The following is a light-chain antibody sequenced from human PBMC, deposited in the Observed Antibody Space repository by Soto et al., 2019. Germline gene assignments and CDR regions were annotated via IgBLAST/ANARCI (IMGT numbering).Light chain of an antibody. CDR3: QQSYSIPIT. V-gene: IGKV1-39*01. Sequence: DVQMTQSPSSLSGSVGGSFTITFRTSQTINNYLNWYQQKPGKAPKLLVYSASNLQSGVPSRFSGSGSGTNFTLTISDLQPEDFTTYYCQQSYSIPITFGQGTRLEIK. CDR2: SAS. J-gene: IGKJ5*01. CDR1: QTINNY.